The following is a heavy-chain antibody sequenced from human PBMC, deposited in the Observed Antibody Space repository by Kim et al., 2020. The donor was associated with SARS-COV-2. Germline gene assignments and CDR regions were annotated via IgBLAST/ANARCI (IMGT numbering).Heavy chain of an antibody. CDR1: GFTVSSNY. V-gene: IGHV3-66*01. CDR3: ARGLRSKYYYDSSGYRYYFDY. D-gene: IGHD3-22*01. Sequence: GGSLRLSCAASGFTVSSNYMSWVRQAPGKGLEWVSVIYSGGSTYYADSVKGRFTISRDNSKNTLYLQMNSLRAEDTAVYYCARGLRSKYYYDSSGYRYYFDYWGQGTLVTVSS. J-gene: IGHJ4*02. CDR2: IYSGGST.